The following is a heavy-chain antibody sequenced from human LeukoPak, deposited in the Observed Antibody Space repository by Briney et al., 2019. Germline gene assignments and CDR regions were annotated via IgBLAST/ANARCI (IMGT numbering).Heavy chain of an antibody. Sequence: SETLSLTCAVYGGSFSGHYWSWIRQPPGKGLEWIGEINHSGSTNYNPSLKSRVTISVDTSKNQFSLKLSSVTAADTAVYYCARGQYCSGGSCYSNWFDPWGQGTLVTVSS. V-gene: IGHV4-34*01. CDR3: ARGQYCSGGSCYSNWFDP. D-gene: IGHD2-15*01. CDR1: GGSFSGHY. J-gene: IGHJ5*02. CDR2: INHSGST.